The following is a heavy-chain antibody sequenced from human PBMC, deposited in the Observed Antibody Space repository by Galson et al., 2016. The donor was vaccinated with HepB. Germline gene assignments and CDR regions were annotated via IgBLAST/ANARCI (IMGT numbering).Heavy chain of an antibody. V-gene: IGHV4-59*01. CDR3: ARVTRIAATGTGFDY. J-gene: IGHJ4*02. CDR2: IYYSGST. Sequence: SETLSLTCSVSGGSISGYYWSWMRQPPGKGLEWIGYIYYSGSTDYNPSLKRRVSISVDTSKNQFSLKLSSVTAADTAMYYCARVTRIAATGTGFDYWGQGTLVTVSS. CDR1: GGSISGYY. D-gene: IGHD6-13*01.